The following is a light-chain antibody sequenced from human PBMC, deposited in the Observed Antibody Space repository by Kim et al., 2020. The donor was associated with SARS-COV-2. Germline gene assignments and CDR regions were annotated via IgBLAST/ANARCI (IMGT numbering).Light chain of an antibody. Sequence: VDLVQTVRITCQGDSLRSDYATWYQQKPGQAPILVIYGKNNRPSGIPDRFSGSSSGNTASLTITGTQAGDEADYYCNSRDSNDNVVFGGGTQLTVL. CDR2: GKN. J-gene: IGLJ2*01. CDR3: NSRDSNDNVV. V-gene: IGLV3-19*01. CDR1: SLRSDY.